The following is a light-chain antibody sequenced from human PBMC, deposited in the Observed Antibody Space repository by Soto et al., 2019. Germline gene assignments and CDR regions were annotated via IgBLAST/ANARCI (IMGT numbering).Light chain of an antibody. Sequence: DVRMTQSPSSLSASVGDTITITCRASRTINTYLNWFQQKPGEPPRLLIYGASTLHDGVPSRFSGSGSGADFSLTTSGLLHEDFVSYHCQQTYSDISFGGGTKG. CDR2: GAS. V-gene: IGKV1-39*01. CDR1: RTINTY. J-gene: IGKJ4*01. CDR3: QQTYSDIS.